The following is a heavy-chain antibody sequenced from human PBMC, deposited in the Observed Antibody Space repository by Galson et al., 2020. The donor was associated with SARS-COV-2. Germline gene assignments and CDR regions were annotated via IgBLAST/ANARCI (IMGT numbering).Heavy chain of an antibody. CDR2: ISARDGRT. CDR3: AKDQDNWNNGFDY. CDR1: GFTFSNHA. Sequence: GGSLRLSCAASGFTFSNHAMTWVRQAPGKGLEWVSIISARDGRTYYADSVKGRFIISRDNSRNTLYLQMYSLRAEDTAIYYCAKDQDNWNNGFDYWGQGTLVTVSS. V-gene: IGHV3-23*01. D-gene: IGHD1-20*01. J-gene: IGHJ4*02.